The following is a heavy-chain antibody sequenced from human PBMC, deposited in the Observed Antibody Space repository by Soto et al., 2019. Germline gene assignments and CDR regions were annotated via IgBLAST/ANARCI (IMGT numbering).Heavy chain of an antibody. CDR3: ARGYDFWSGYRRRQNWFDP. CDR1: GGSFSGYY. CDR2: INHSGST. D-gene: IGHD3-3*01. V-gene: IGHV4-34*01. Sequence: SETLSLTCAVYGGSFSGYYWSWIRQPPGKGLEWIGEINHSGSTNYNPSLKSRVTISVDTSKNQFSLKLSSVTAADTAVYYCARGYDFWSGYRRRQNWFDPWGQGTLVTVSS. J-gene: IGHJ5*02.